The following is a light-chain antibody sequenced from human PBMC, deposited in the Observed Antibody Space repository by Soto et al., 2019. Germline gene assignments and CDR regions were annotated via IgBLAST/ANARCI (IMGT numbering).Light chain of an antibody. CDR2: KAS. CDR1: QSISSL. J-gene: IGKJ4*01. V-gene: IGKV1-5*03. CDR3: QQYNSYPLT. Sequence: DIHMTQSPSTLSASVGDRVTISCRARQSISSLLAWYQQKPGQAPKLLIYKASSLESGVPSRFRGSGSETEFTLTISSLPPDDFETYYCQQYNSYPLTFGGGTKADIK.